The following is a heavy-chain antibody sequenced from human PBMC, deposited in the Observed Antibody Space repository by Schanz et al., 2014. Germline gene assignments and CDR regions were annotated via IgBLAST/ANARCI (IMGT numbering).Heavy chain of an antibody. V-gene: IGHV3-23*04. CDR2: ISGSGGST. CDR1: GFTFSSYA. J-gene: IGHJ4*02. Sequence: EEQLVESGGGLVEPGGSLRLSCAASGFTFSSYAMSWVRQAPGKGLEWVSAISGSGGSTYYADSVKGRFTISRDNSNKTVDLQMNSLRAEDTALYYCVRDELLWFGEVLSLDYWGQGALVTVSS. CDR3: VRDELLWFGEVLSLDY. D-gene: IGHD3-10*01.